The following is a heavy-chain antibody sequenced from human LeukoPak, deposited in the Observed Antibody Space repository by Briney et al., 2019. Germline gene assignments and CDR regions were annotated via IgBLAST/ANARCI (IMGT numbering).Heavy chain of an antibody. CDR1: GGSISTNTYY. CDR2: IHHRGTT. V-gene: IGHV4-39*07. J-gene: IGHJ4*02. Sequence: SETLSLTCIVSGGSISTNTYYWGWIRLPPGKGLEWIGEIHHRGTTYYNPSLRSRVTISVDTSKNQFSLRLTSVTAADTAVYYCARGLWASDYWGQGTLVTVSS. CDR3: ARGLWASDY. D-gene: IGHD1-26*01.